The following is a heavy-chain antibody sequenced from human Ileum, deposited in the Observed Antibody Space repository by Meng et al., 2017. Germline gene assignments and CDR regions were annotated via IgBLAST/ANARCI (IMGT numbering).Heavy chain of an antibody. V-gene: IGHV3-11*01. D-gene: IGHD2-2*01. CDR1: GFTFSDYC. CDR2: ICTSDSTI. J-gene: IGHJ5*02. CDR3: ARGNKYPA. Sequence: QVQLVGCGGGLVKPGGSLSIACAASGFTFSDYCMSWIRQAPGKGLEWVSYICTSDSTIYYADSVKGRFTISRDNAKNSLYLQMNSLRAEDTAVYYCARGNKYPALGQGTLVTVSS.